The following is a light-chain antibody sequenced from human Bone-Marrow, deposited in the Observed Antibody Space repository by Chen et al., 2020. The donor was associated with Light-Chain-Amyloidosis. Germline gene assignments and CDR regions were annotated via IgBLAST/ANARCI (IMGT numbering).Light chain of an antibody. Sequence: SYVLTQPPSQSVAPGQSTTITCGGNNIRSKSVHWYHQKSDQAPILVVFGGGDRPSGLPGRFSGSSSGDTATLTISRVEAADEGDYYCQVWDGSGDPWVFGGGTKLTVV. V-gene: IGLV3-21*02. CDR2: GGG. J-gene: IGLJ3*02. CDR1: NIRSKS. CDR3: QVWDGSGDPWV.